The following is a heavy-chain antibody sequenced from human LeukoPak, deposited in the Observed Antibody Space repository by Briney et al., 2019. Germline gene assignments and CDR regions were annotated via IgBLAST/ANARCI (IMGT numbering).Heavy chain of an antibody. D-gene: IGHD2-15*01. CDR3: ARYCSGGSCYSENAFDI. CDR2: ISAYNGNT. V-gene: IGHV1-18*01. CDR1: GYTFTSYG. J-gene: IGHJ3*02. Sequence: ASVKVSCKASGYTFTSYGSSWVRRAPGQGLEWMGWISAYNGNTNYAQKLQGRVTMTTDTSTSTAYMELRSLRSDDTAVYYCARYCSGGSCYSENAFDIWGQGTMVTVSS.